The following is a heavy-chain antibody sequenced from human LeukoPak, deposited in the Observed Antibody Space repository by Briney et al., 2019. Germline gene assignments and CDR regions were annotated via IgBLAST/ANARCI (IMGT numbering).Heavy chain of an antibody. V-gene: IGHV5-51*01. CDR3: ARQSIFGVVLGY. D-gene: IGHD3-3*01. J-gene: IGHJ4*02. CDR2: IYPGDSNT. Sequence: ESLKISCKGSGYSFTTYWIGWERQMPGKGLEWMGIIYPGDSNTRYSPSFQGQVTISADKSISTAYLQWSSLNASDTAMYYCARQSIFGVVLGYWGQGTLVTVSS. CDR1: GYSFTTYW.